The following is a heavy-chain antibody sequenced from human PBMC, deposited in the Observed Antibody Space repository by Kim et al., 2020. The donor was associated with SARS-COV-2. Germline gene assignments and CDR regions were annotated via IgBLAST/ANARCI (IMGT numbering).Heavy chain of an antibody. D-gene: IGHD1-26*01. J-gene: IGHJ4*02. Sequence: DCLEGRFTISRGNSKNTLYLQMNSLKAEDTAVYYCAKAKIVGATLYFDYWGQGTLVTVSS. CDR3: AKAKIVGATLYFDY. V-gene: IGHV3-23*01.